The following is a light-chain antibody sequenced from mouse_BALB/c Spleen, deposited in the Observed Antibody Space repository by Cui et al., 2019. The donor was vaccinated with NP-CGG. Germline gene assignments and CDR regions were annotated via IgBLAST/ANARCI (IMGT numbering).Light chain of an antibody. CDR3: ALWYSNHWV. Sequence: QAVATQESALTTSPGETVTLTCRSSTGAVTTSNYANWVQEKPDHLFTGLIGGTNNRAPGIPARFSGSLIGGKAVLTITGAQTEDEAIYFCALWYSNHWVFGGGTKLTVL. V-gene: IGLV1*01. J-gene: IGLJ1*01. CDR1: TGAVTTSNY. CDR2: GTN.